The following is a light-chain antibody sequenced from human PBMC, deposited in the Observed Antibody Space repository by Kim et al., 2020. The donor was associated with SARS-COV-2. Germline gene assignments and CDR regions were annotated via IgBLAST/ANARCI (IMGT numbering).Light chain of an antibody. CDR3: QQYGDSSYT. V-gene: IGKV3-20*01. Sequence: EIVLTQSPGTLSLSPGERATLSCRASQSVSSNYLSWYQQQPGQAPRLLIYGASSRATGIPDRFSGGGSGTDFTLTISRLEAEDFAVYYCQQYGDSSYTFGQGTKLEI. CDR2: GAS. J-gene: IGKJ2*01. CDR1: QSVSSNY.